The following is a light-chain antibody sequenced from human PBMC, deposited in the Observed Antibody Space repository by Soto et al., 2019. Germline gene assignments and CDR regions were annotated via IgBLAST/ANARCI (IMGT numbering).Light chain of an antibody. CDR3: HQYNIWPQT. CDR1: QSLRSS. V-gene: IGKV3-15*01. Sequence: VMTQSPATLSVSPGERATLSCRASQSLRSSLAWYQQKPGQAPRLLIYGASTRATGIPARFSGSGSGTEFTLTISSLQSEDFAVYFCHQYNIWPQTFGQGTKVEIK. J-gene: IGKJ1*01. CDR2: GAS.